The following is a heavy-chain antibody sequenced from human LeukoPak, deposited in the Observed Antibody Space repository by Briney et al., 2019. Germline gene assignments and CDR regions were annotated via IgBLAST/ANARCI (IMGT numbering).Heavy chain of an antibody. Sequence: GGSLRLSCAASRFTFSSFTMQWVRQAPGEGLEWVAVISYDGSNNYYADSVKGRFTISRDNSKNTLYLQMNSLRDEDTAVYYCAREESAMVVIDYWGQGTLVTVSS. CDR1: RFTFSSFT. CDR3: AREESAMVVIDY. CDR2: ISYDGSNN. V-gene: IGHV3-30-3*01. J-gene: IGHJ4*02. D-gene: IGHD2-2*01.